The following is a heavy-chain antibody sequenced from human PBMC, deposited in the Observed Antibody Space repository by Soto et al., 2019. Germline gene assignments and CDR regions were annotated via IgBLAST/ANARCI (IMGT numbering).Heavy chain of an antibody. CDR3: ASGHGDYDYNWFDP. Sequence: GASVKVSCKASGYTFTSYGISWVRQAPGQGLEWMGWISAYNGNTNYAQKLQGRVTMTTDTSTSTAYMELRSLRSDDTAVYYCASGHGDYDYNWFDPWGQGTLVTVSS. V-gene: IGHV1-18*01. D-gene: IGHD4-17*01. J-gene: IGHJ5*02. CDR2: ISAYNGNT. CDR1: GYTFTSYG.